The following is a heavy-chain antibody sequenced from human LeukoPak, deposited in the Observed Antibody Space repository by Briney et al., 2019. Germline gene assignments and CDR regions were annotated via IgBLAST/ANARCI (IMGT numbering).Heavy chain of an antibody. V-gene: IGHV3-23*01. Sequence: GGSLRLSCAASGFTFNSYAMSWVRQAPGKGLEWVSAISGSGGSTYYADSVKGRFTLSRDNAKNTLYLQMSSLRAEDTAVYYCANFIAASATGFQHWGQGTLVTVSS. CDR1: GFTFNSYA. J-gene: IGHJ1*01. CDR2: ISGSGGST. CDR3: ANFIAASATGFQH. D-gene: IGHD6-6*01.